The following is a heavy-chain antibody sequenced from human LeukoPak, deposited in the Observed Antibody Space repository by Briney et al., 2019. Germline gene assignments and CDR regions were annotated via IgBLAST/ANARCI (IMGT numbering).Heavy chain of an antibody. J-gene: IGHJ5*02. CDR1: GYTFSNYA. D-gene: IGHD2-2*01. Sequence: ASVKVSCKASGYTFSNYAMNWVRQAPGQGPEWMGWINTNTGNPTYAQGFTGRFVFSLDTFVSTAYLQISSLKADDTAVYYCARVPFVVVGVTGNWFDPWGQGTLVTVSS. CDR2: INTNTGNP. CDR3: ARVPFVVVGVTGNWFDP. V-gene: IGHV7-4-1*02.